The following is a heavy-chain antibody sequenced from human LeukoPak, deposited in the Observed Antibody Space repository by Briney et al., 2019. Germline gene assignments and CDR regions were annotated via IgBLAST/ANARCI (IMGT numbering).Heavy chain of an antibody. J-gene: IGHJ4*02. CDR2: IIPIFGRS. V-gene: IGHV1-69*05. CDR3: ARDGDSSGWYSHFDY. D-gene: IGHD6-19*01. Sequence: ASVKVSCKASGGTFSGYAISWVRQAPGQGLEWMGGIIPIFGRSDYAQNFQGRVTITTDESTSAAYMELSSLRSEDTAVYYCARDGDSSGWYSHFDYWGQGSLVTVSS. CDR1: GGTFSGYA.